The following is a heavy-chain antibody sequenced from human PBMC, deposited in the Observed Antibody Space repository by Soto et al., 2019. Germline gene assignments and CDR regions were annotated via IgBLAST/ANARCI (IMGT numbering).Heavy chain of an antibody. CDR2: IYYSGST. CDR1: GGSISSSSYY. CDR3: AVRVGAQLYYYYYMDV. D-gene: IGHD2-21*01. V-gene: IGHV4-39*01. Sequence: PSETLSLTCTVSGGSISSSSYYWGWIRQPPGKGLEWIGSIYYSGSTYYNPSLKSRVTISVDTSKNQFSLKLSSVTAADTAVYYCAVRVGAQLYYYYYMDVWGKGTTVTVSS. J-gene: IGHJ6*03.